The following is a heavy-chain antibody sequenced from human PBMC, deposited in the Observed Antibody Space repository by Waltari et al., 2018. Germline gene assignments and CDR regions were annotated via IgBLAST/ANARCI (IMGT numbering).Heavy chain of an antibody. D-gene: IGHD3-16*01. J-gene: IGHJ5*02. Sequence: QVQLVQSGAEVKKPGSSVKVSCKASGGNFGRYAIVWVRQAPGEGREWMGGINPRFGPAPNYAQKFQGRLTVTADESTTTVYMDLSSLRSDDTAVYFCARRELGGACDPWGQGTLVTVSS. V-gene: IGHV1-69*12. CDR1: GGNFGRYA. CDR2: INPRFGPAP. CDR3: ARRELGGACDP.